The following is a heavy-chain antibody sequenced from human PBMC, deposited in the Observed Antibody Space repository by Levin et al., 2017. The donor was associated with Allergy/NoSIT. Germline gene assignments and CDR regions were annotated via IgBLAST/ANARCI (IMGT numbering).Heavy chain of an antibody. D-gene: IGHD2-15*01. J-gene: IGHJ4*02. CDR1: GFTFSNYG. CDR2: ITYDGSNK. CDR3: ASRGFQAATYYFDY. Sequence: GESLKISCVASGFTFSNYGMHWVRQAPGKGLEWVAVITYDGSNKLYADSVKGRFTISRDDSKNTLYLQMNSLRAEDTAVYYCASRGFQAATYYFDYWGQGSLVTVSS. V-gene: IGHV3-30*03.